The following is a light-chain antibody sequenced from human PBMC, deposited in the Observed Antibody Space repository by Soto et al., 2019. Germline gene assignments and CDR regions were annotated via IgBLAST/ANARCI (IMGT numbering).Light chain of an antibody. Sequence: QSVLTQPPSVSAAPGQKVTISCSGSSSNIGNNYVSWYQQLPETAPKLLIYDNNKRPSGIPDRSSGSKSGTSATLGITGLQTGDEADYYCGTWDSSLSAVVFGGGTKLTVL. CDR2: DNN. V-gene: IGLV1-51*01. CDR3: GTWDSSLSAVV. CDR1: SSNIGNNY. J-gene: IGLJ2*01.